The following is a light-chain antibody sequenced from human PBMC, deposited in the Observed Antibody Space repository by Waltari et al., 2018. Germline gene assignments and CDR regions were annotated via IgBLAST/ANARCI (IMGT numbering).Light chain of an antibody. Sequence: DAVLTQSPLSLPVTLGPPASISCRSSQSLVHRDGNTYLSWFQQRPGQSPRLLILQVSNRESGVPDRFSGSGSGTDFTLKISSVEAEDVGVYYCMQGTHWPPWTFGQGTKVEIK. CDR3: MQGTHWPPWT. V-gene: IGKV2-30*02. CDR1: QSLVHRDGNTY. J-gene: IGKJ1*01. CDR2: QVS.